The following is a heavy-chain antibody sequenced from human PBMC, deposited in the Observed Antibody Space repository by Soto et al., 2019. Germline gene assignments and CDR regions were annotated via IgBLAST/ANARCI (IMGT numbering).Heavy chain of an antibody. Sequence: EVQLVESGGGLVQPGGSLRLSCAASGFTFSSYWMHWVRQAPGKGLVWVSRINSEGSSTSYADSGKGRFTISRDNAKNKLYLQMNSLRADDTAVYYCARASHVLRFLEWLSINYYYYGMDVWGQGTTVTVSS. CDR3: ARASHVLRFLEWLSINYYYYGMDV. D-gene: IGHD3-3*01. CDR1: GFTFSSYW. CDR2: INSEGSST. J-gene: IGHJ6*02. V-gene: IGHV3-74*01.